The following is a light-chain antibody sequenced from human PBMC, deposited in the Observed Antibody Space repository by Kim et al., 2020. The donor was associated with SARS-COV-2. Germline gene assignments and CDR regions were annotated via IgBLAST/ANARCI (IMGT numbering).Light chain of an antibody. CDR1: QTVSSSY. Sequence: DIVLTQSPGTLSLSPGERATLSCRASQTVSSSYLAWYQQKPGQAPRLLIYGASSRATGIPDRFSGSGSGTDFTLTISSLEPEDFAVYYCQQYDSSRLTFGQGTKVEIK. CDR3: QQYDSSRLT. J-gene: IGKJ1*01. V-gene: IGKV3-20*01. CDR2: GAS.